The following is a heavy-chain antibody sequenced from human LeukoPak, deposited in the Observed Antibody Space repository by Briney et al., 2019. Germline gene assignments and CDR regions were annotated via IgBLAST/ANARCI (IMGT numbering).Heavy chain of an antibody. V-gene: IGHV3-66*04. CDR3: ARPHSYYDSSGYYTRPLDY. D-gene: IGHD3-22*01. J-gene: IGHJ4*02. CDR2: IYSGGST. CDR1: GFTVSSNY. Sequence: PGGSLRLSCAASGFTVSSNYMSWVRQASGKGLEWVSVIYSGGSTYYADSVKGRFTISRDNSKNTLYLQMNSLRAEDTAVYYCARPHSYYDSSGYYTRPLDYWGQGTLVTVSS.